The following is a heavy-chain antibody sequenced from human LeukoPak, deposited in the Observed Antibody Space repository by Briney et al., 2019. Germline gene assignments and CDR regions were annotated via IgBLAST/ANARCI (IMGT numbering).Heavy chain of an antibody. CDR2: MNPNSGNT. CDR1: GYTFTNYD. J-gene: IGHJ3*02. D-gene: IGHD3-10*01. V-gene: IGHV1-8*01. Sequence: ASVKVSCKASGYTFTNYDINWVRQATGQGLEWVGWMNPNSGNTGYAQKFQGRVTMTRNTSISTAYMELSSLRAEDTAVYYCAKDGRQRKTYFYGSGSANAFDIWGQGTMVTVSS. CDR3: AKDGRQRKTYFYGSGSANAFDI.